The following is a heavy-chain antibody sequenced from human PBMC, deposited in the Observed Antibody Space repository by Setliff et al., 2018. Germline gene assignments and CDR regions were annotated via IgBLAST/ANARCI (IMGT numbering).Heavy chain of an antibody. J-gene: IGHJ5*01. D-gene: IGHD4-17*01. V-gene: IGHV3-23*01. Sequence: GGSLRLSCAVSGFTFNKYAMTWVRQAPGKGLEWVSSITVSGVTTLYADSVKGRFTISRDNSKNTLYLQMNSLRAEDTAMYYCAKDPNGDYVGAFDSWSQGALVTAPQ. CDR3: AKDPNGDYVGAFDS. CDR2: ITVSGVTT. CDR1: GFTFNKYA.